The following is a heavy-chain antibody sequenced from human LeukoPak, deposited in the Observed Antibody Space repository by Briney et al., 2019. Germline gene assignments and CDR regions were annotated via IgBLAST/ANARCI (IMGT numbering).Heavy chain of an antibody. V-gene: IGHV4-59*08. CDR1: GGSISTYY. CDR2: VYYTGST. Sequence: PSETLSLTCTVSGGSISTYYWSWIRQPPGKGLEWIGYVYYTGSTNYIPSLKSRVTISVDTSKNQFSLKLSSVTAADTAVYFCARFYGGSGSYALDYWGQGTLVTVSS. CDR3: ARFYGGSGSYALDY. J-gene: IGHJ4*02. D-gene: IGHD3-10*01.